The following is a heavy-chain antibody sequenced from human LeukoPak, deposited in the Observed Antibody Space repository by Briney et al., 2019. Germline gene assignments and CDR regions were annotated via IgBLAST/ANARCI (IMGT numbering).Heavy chain of an antibody. Sequence: SGTLSLTCAVSGGSISSSNWWSWVRQPPGKGLEWIGEIYHGGSTNYNPSLKSRVTISVDKSKNQFSLKLSSVTAADTAVYYCARDTPSYGDYVIYYYGMDVWGQGTTVTVSS. CDR2: IYHGGST. D-gene: IGHD4-17*01. CDR3: ARDTPSYGDYVIYYYGMDV. J-gene: IGHJ6*02. V-gene: IGHV4-4*02. CDR1: GGSISSSNW.